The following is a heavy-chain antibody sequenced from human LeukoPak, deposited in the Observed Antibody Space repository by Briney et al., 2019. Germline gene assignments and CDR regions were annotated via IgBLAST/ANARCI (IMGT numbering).Heavy chain of an antibody. CDR1: GFTFSDYW. Sequence: GGSLRLSCAASGFTFSDYWMTWVPQAPGRGLESMANIKEDGSETYSVDSVEGRFTISRDNAKNSLYLQMNSLRAEDTAVYYCARDYYSGSRDLDYWGQGTLVTVSS. D-gene: IGHD3-22*01. J-gene: IGHJ4*02. CDR3: ARDYYSGSRDLDY. V-gene: IGHV3-7*01. CDR2: IKEDGSET.